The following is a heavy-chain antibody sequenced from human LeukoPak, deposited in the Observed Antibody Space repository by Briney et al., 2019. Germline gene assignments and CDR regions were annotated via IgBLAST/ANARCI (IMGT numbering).Heavy chain of an antibody. V-gene: IGHV4-59*01. Sequence: SETLSLTCSVSDGSINSYYWNWIRRPPGKGLEWIGYIYYNGNSNYSPSLKSRVTMSVDTSKNLFSLKVSSVTAADTAVYYCARGRSNYYGMDVWGQGTTVTVSS. CDR1: DGSINSYY. CDR3: ARGRSNYYGMDV. D-gene: IGHD1-26*01. CDR2: IYYNGNS. J-gene: IGHJ6*02.